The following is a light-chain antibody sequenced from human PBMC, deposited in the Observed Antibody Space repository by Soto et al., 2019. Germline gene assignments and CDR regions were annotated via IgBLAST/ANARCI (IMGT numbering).Light chain of an antibody. CDR3: SSYTSSSTLFV. CDR1: SSDVGGYNY. Sequence: QSALTQPASVSGSPGQSITISCTGTSSDVGGYNYVSWYQQHPGKAPKLIIYEVSNRPSGVSNRCSGSKSGNTASLTISGLQAEDEADYYCSSYTSSSTLFVFGSGTKLTAL. CDR2: EVS. V-gene: IGLV2-14*01. J-gene: IGLJ1*01.